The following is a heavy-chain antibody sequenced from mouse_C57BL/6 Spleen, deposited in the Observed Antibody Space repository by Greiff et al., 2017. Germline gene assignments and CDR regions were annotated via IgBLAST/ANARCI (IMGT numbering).Heavy chain of an antibody. CDR1: GFNIKDDY. CDR3: TMGSSYRYVDV. Sequence: VQLQQSGAELVRPGASVKLSCTASGFNIKDDYMHWVKQRPEQGLEWIGWIDPENGDTEYASKFQGKATITADTSSNTAYLQLSSLTSEDTAVYYCTMGSSYRYVDVWGTGTTVTVSS. D-gene: IGHD1-1*01. J-gene: IGHJ1*03. V-gene: IGHV14-4*01. CDR2: IDPENGDT.